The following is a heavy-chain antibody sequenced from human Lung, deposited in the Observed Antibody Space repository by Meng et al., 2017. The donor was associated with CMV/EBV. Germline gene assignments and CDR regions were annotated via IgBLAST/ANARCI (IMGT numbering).Heavy chain of an antibody. CDR2: IPQRGSS. D-gene: IGHD3-10*01. CDR1: GDSITNHNW. Sequence: QVRAARPARVTPSAPLSLTWACSGDSITNHNWWAWVRQPPGKGLEWIGEIPQRGSSAYNPSLKSRVSMSIDKSKNQFSLKLTSVTAADTAVYHCLRRSGGSVWGQGTLVTVSS. CDR3: LRRSGGSV. J-gene: IGHJ1*01. V-gene: IGHV4-4*02.